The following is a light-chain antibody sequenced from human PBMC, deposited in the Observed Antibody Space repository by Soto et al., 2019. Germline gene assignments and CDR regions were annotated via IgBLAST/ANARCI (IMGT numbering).Light chain of an antibody. V-gene: IGLV2-14*01. CDR3: SSYTTSSTRLYV. CDR2: EVS. CDR1: SSDVGGYNS. Sequence: QSALTQPASVSGSPGQSITISCTGTSSDVGGYNSVSWYQQHPGKAPKLMIYEVSNRPSGVSNRFSGSKSGNTASLTISGLQAEDEADYDCSSYTTSSTRLYVFGTGTKVTAL. J-gene: IGLJ1*01.